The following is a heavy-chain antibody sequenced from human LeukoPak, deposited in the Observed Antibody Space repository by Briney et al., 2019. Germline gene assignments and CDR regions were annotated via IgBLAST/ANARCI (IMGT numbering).Heavy chain of an antibody. CDR3: ARDAGVYYFDY. D-gene: IGHD3-10*01. J-gene: IGHJ4*02. CDR2: ISAYNGNT. Sequence: ASVKVSCKASGYTFNSYGTSWVRQAPGQGLEWMGWISAYNGNTNYAQKLQGRVTMTTDTSTSTAYMELRSLRSDDTAVYCCARDAGVYYFDYWGQGTLVTVSS. CDR1: GYTFNSYG. V-gene: IGHV1-18*01.